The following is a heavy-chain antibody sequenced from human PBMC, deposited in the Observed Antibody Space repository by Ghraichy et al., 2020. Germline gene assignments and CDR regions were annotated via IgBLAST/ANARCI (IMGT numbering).Heavy chain of an antibody. J-gene: IGHJ4*02. CDR1: GGSISSSSYY. CDR3: ARGIAVAADY. CDR2: IYYSGST. V-gene: IGHV4-39*01. Sequence: SETLSLTCTVSGGSISSSSYYWGWIRQPPGKGLEWIGSIYYSGSTYYNPSLKSRVTISVDTSKNQFSLKLSSVTAADTAVYYCARGIAVAADYWGQGTLVTVSS. D-gene: IGHD6-19*01.